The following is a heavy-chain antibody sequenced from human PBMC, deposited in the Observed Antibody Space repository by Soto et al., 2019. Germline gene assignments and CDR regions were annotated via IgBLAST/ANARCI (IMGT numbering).Heavy chain of an antibody. CDR2: IYYSGST. CDR1: GGSISSGGYY. D-gene: IGHD3-3*01. CDR3: AREREYYDFWSGYSRTNWFDP. J-gene: IGHJ5*02. Sequence: QVQLQESGPGLVKPSQTLSLTCTVSGGSISSGGYYWSWIRQHPGKGLEWIGYIYYSGSTYYNPSLQSRVTISVDTSKNQFSLKLSSVTAADTAVYYCAREREYYDFWSGYSRTNWFDPWGQGTLVTVSS. V-gene: IGHV4-31*03.